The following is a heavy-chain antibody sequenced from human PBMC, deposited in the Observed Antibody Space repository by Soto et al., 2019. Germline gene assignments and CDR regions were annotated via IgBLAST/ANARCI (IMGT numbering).Heavy chain of an antibody. CDR3: ARERYSGYNDYYFDY. J-gene: IGHJ4*02. D-gene: IGHD5-12*01. Sequence: EVQLVESGGGLVQPGGSLRLSCAASGFTFSSYSMNWVRQAPGKGLEWVSYISSSSSTIYYADSVKGRFTISRDNAKNSLYLQMNSLRAEDTAVYHCARERYSGYNDYYFDYWGQGTLVTVSS. CDR2: ISSSSSTI. CDR1: GFTFSSYS. V-gene: IGHV3-48*01.